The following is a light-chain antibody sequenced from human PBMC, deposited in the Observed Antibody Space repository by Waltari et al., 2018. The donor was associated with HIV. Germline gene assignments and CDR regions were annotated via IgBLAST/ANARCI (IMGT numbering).Light chain of an antibody. Sequence: AIQMTQSPSSLSASVGDKVTITCRASQGVKSDLGWYQQRPGKAPNLLIYAVSSLQTGVPSRFSGSGSVTTFTLTISSLQPEDFATYYFLQDYNYPPTFGQGTKV. V-gene: IGKV1-6*01. J-gene: IGKJ1*01. CDR1: QGVKSD. CDR2: AVS. CDR3: LQDYNYPPT.